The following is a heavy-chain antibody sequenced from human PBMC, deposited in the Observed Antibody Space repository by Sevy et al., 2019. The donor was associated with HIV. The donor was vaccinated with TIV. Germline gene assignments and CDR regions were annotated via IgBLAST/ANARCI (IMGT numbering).Heavy chain of an antibody. V-gene: IGHV4-38-2*01. J-gene: IGHJ6*02. Sequence: SETLSLTCAVSNYSISSGYYWGWIRQSPGKGLEWIGNIYHSGSTYYNPSLKSRVTISVDASKNYFSLRLTSVTAAETAVYYCARASGRDRLDYYGMDVWGQGTTVTVSS. CDR3: ARASGRDRLDYYGMDV. CDR2: IYHSGST. CDR1: NYSISSGYY. D-gene: IGHD2-15*01.